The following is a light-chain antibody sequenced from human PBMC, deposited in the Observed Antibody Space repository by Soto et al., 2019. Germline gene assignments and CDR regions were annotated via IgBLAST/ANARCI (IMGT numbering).Light chain of an antibody. J-gene: IGLJ2*01. Sequence: QAVVTQPPSASGTPGQRVTISCSGSSSNIGSNFVYWYQQLPGTAPKLLIYRNNQRPSGVPDRFSGSKSGTSASLAISGLRSGDEADYYCAAWDDNLSGRVVFGGGTKLTVL. CDR2: RNN. V-gene: IGLV1-47*01. CDR3: AAWDDNLSGRVV. CDR1: SSNIGSNF.